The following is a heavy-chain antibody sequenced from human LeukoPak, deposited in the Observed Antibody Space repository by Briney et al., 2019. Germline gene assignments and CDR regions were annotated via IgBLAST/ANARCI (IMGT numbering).Heavy chain of an antibody. Sequence: GASVKVSCKASGYTFTSYAMHWVRQAPGQRLEWMGWINAGNGNTKYSQKFQGRVTMTEDTSTDTAYMELSSLRSEDTAVYYCATVSYYYDSSGYYYAYWGQGTLVTVSS. CDR1: GYTFTSYA. V-gene: IGHV1-3*01. CDR3: ATVSYYYDSSGYYYAY. D-gene: IGHD3-22*01. CDR2: INAGNGNT. J-gene: IGHJ4*02.